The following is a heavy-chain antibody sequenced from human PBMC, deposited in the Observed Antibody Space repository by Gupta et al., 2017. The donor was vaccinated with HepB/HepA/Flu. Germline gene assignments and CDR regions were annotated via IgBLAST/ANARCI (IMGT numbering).Heavy chain of an antibody. CDR2: IYYSGST. D-gene: IGHD3-22*01. J-gene: IGHJ4*02. CDR1: GGSISSYX. V-gene: IGHV4-59*01. CDR3: AREAYYYDSSGYYRLVDY. Sequence: QVQLQESGPGLVKPSETLSLTCTVSGGSISSYXWSWIRQXPGKGLEWIGYIYYSGSTNYNPSLKSRVTISVDTSKNQFSLKLSSVTAADTAVYYCAREAYYYDSSGYYRLVDYWGQGTLVTVSS.